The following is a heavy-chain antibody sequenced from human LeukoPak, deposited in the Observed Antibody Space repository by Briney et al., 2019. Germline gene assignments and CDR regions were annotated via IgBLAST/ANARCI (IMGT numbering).Heavy chain of an antibody. V-gene: IGHV4-30-2*03. Sequence: PSQTLSLTCTVSGGSISSGGYYWSWIRQHPGKGLEWIGSIYYSGSTYYNPSLKSRVTISVDTSKNQFSLKLSSVTAADTAVYYCARHHVYGGNPFDYWGQGTLVTVSS. CDR1: GGSISSGGYY. CDR2: IYYSGST. CDR3: ARHHVYGGNPFDY. D-gene: IGHD4-23*01. J-gene: IGHJ4*02.